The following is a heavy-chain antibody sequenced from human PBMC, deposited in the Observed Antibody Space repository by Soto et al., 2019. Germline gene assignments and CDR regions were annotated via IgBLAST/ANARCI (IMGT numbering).Heavy chain of an antibody. V-gene: IGHV4-31*03. CDR2: IYYSGST. CDR1: GGSISSGGYY. Sequence: PSETLSLTCTVSGGSISSGGYYWSWIRQHPGKGLEWIGYIYYSGSTYYNPSLKSRVTISVDTSKNQFSLKLSSVTAADTAVYYCAREAGDSPSTPHFDYWGQGTLVTVSS. CDR3: AREAGDSPSTPHFDY. D-gene: IGHD2-21*01. J-gene: IGHJ4*02.